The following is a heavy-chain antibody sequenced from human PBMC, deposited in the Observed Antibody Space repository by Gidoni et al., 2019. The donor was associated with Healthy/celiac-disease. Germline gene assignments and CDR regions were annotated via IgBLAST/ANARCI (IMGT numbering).Heavy chain of an antibody. CDR2: IYYSGST. Sequence: QLQLQESGPGLVKPSETLSLTCTVSGGSISSSSYYWGWIRQPPGKGLEWIGSIYYSGSTYYNPSLKSRVTISVDTSKNQFSLKLSSVTAADTAVYYCARGRSRSASITMIVVVTIDYWGQGTLEPSP. CDR1: GGSISSSSYY. D-gene: IGHD3-22*01. J-gene: IGHJ4*02. V-gene: IGHV4-39*01. CDR3: ARGRSRSASITMIVVVTIDY.